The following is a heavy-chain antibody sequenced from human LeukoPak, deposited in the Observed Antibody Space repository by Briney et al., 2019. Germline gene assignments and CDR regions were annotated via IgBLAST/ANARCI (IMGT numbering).Heavy chain of an antibody. Sequence: GGSLRLSCAASGFTVSSNYMSWVRQAPGKGLEWVSVIYSGGSTYYADSVKGRFTISRDNSKNTLYLQMNSLRAEDTAVYYCARDRGIYGSGNDASDIWGQGTMVTVSS. V-gene: IGHV3-66*01. CDR1: GFTVSSNY. CDR2: IYSGGST. D-gene: IGHD3-10*01. CDR3: ARDRGIYGSGNDASDI. J-gene: IGHJ3*02.